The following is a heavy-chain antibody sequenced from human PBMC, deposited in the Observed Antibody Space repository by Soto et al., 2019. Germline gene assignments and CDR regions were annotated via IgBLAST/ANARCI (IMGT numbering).Heavy chain of an antibody. J-gene: IGHJ4*02. CDR2: ISGSGGST. D-gene: IGHD2-15*01. V-gene: IGHV3-23*01. Sequence: EVQLLESGGGLVQPGGSLRLSCAASGFTLGTYVMTWVRQAPGKGLEWVSAISGSGGSTNYAYPVKGRFTISRDNTKNTMYMQMNSLRVEDTAVYYCAKDRKGSYCSGGTCYSFDYWGQGTLVTVPS. CDR1: GFTLGTYV. CDR3: AKDRKGSYCSGGTCYSFDY.